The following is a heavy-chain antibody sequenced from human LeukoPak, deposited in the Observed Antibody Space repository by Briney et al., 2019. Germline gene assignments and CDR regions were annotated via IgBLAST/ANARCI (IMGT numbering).Heavy chain of an antibody. CDR2: ISGSGGST. Sequence: GGSLRLSCAASGFTFSSYGMSWVRQAPGKGLEWVSAISGSGGSTYYADSVKGRFTISRDNSKNTLYLQMNSLRAEDTAVYYCAKDRGIAAAGTRNYMDVWGKGTTVTISS. V-gene: IGHV3-23*01. CDR3: AKDRGIAAAGTRNYMDV. CDR1: GFTFSSYG. J-gene: IGHJ6*03. D-gene: IGHD6-13*01.